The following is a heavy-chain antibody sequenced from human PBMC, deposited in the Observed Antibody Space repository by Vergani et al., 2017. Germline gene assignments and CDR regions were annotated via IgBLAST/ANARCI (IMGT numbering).Heavy chain of an antibody. Sequence: QVQLVESGGGVVQPGGSLRLTCAASGFSFGSYGMHWVRVRQAPGKGLEWLAYLRYDGTTKQYSDSVKGRFTISRDNYKKTLYLQMDSLRPEDTAMFYCVKNRGASIGFDDWGQGTQVTVSS. CDR3: VKNRGASIGFDD. J-gene: IGHJ4*02. V-gene: IGHV3-30*02. CDR1: GFSFGSYG. CDR2: LRYDGTTK. D-gene: IGHD2-2*01.